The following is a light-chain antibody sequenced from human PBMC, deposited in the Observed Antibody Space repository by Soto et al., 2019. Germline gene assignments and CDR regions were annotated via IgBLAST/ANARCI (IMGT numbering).Light chain of an antibody. Sequence: ETVMTQSPATLSASPGEGAPLSCRASQSFDTNLAWYQQKPGQAPRLLIYDASTRATGIPASFSGSGSGTEFTLTITSLQSEDSAVYYCQQYNTWPYTFGEGTKVDIK. CDR1: QSFDTN. CDR2: DAS. CDR3: QQYNTWPYT. J-gene: IGKJ2*01. V-gene: IGKV3-15*01.